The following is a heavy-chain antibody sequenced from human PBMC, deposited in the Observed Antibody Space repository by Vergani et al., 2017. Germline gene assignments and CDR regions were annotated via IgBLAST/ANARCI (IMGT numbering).Heavy chain of an antibody. J-gene: IGHJ4*02. V-gene: IGHV3-21*01. D-gene: IGHD5-24*01. Sequence: EVQLVESGGGLVKPGGSLRLSCAASGFTFSSYSMNWVRQAPGKGLEWVSSISSSSSYIYYADSVKGRFTISRDNAKNSLYLQMNSLSAEDTAVYYCARVRRGVEMATIYFDYWGQGTLVTVSS. CDR2: ISSSSSYI. CDR1: GFTFSSYS. CDR3: ARVRRGVEMATIYFDY.